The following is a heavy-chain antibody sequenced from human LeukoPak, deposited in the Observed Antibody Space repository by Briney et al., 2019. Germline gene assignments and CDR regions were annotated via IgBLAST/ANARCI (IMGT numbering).Heavy chain of an antibody. CDR3: ARAYANYHDF. V-gene: IGHV3-30*02. D-gene: IGHD4-17*01. Sequence: GGSLRRSCAASGFTFSNYAMHWVRLAPGKGLEWVAFIWYDGSNEYYADSVKGRFTISRDNSKNTLFLQMNSLRAEDTALYYCARAYANYHDFWGQGTLVTVSS. J-gene: IGHJ4*02. CDR2: IWYDGSNE. CDR1: GFTFSNYA.